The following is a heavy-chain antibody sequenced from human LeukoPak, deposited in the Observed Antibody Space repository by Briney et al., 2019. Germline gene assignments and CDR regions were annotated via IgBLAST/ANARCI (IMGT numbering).Heavy chain of an antibody. D-gene: IGHD3-10*01. CDR3: ARGGPNYGDAPPDY. V-gene: IGHV3-21*01. Sequence: GGSLRLSCAASGFTFSSYSMNWVRQAPGKGLEWVSSISSSSSYIYYAGSVKGRFTISRDNAKNSLYLQMNSLRAEDTAVYYCARGGPNYGDAPPDYWGQGTLVTVSS. J-gene: IGHJ4*02. CDR2: ISSSSSYI. CDR1: GFTFSSYS.